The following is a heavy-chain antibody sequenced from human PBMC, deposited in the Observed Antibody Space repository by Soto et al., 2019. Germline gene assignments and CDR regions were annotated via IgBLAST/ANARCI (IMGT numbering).Heavy chain of an antibody. J-gene: IGHJ5*02. D-gene: IGHD2-2*01. CDR3: GRLGEYYQLHDP. Sequence: PSETLSLTCNVSGGSISPYYWSWIRQPPGKGLEWVGYIYYGGTTSYNPSLKSRVTISLETSKSQFSLRLTSVTAADTAVYYCGRLGEYYQLHDPRGPGSLVTVSA. CDR1: GGSISPYY. CDR2: IYYGGTT. V-gene: IGHV4-59*08.